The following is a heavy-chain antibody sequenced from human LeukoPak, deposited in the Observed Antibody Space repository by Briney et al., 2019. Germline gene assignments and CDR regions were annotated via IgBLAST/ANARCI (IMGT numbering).Heavy chain of an antibody. V-gene: IGHV1-69*13. CDR1: GGTFSSYA. CDR2: IIPIFGTA. Sequence: SVKVSCKASGGTFSSYAISWVRQAPGQGLEWMGGIIPIFGTANYAQKFQGRVTITADESTSTAYMELSSLRSEDTAVYYCARGRGAVAGTGYYYYYMDVWGKGTTVTISS. CDR3: ARGRGAVAGTGYYYYYMDV. J-gene: IGHJ6*03. D-gene: IGHD6-19*01.